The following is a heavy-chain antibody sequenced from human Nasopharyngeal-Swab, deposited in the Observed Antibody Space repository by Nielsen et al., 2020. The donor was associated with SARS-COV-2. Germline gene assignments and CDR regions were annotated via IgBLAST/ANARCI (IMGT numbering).Heavy chain of an antibody. V-gene: IGHV3-11*01. CDR3: AKEGSSSSWFTGSFDY. J-gene: IGHJ4*02. Sequence: WIRQPPGKGLEWVSYISSSGSTIYYADSVKGRFTISRDNSKNTLYLQMNSLRAEDTAVYCCAKEGSSSSWFTGSFDYWGQGTLVTVSS. D-gene: IGHD6-13*01. CDR2: ISSSGSTI.